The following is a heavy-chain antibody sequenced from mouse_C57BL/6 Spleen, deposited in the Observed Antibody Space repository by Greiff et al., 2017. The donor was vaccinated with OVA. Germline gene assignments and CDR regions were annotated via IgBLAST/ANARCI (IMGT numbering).Heavy chain of an antibody. D-gene: IGHD2-1*01. Sequence: QVQLQQPGAELVKPGASVKLSCKASGYTFTSYWMQWVKQRPGQGLEWIGEIDPSDSYTNYNQKFKGKATLTVDTSSSTAYMQLSSLTSEDSAVYYCARWGNYVYWGQGTTLTVSS. CDR2: IDPSDSYT. CDR3: ARWGNYVY. V-gene: IGHV1-50*01. J-gene: IGHJ2*01. CDR1: GYTFTSYW.